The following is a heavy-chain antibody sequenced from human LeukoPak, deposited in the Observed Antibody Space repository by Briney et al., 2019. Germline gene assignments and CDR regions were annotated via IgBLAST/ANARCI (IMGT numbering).Heavy chain of an antibody. Sequence: TGGSLRLSCAASGFTFSTYAMSWVRQAPGKGLEWVSAISGSAGSTNYADSVKGRFSISRDNSKNTLYLQMNSLRAEDTAVYYCATDAPFGELLYTSYYFDFWGQGTLVTVSS. D-gene: IGHD3-10*01. CDR2: ISGSAGST. CDR3: ATDAPFGELLYTSYYFDF. CDR1: GFTFSTYA. V-gene: IGHV3-23*01. J-gene: IGHJ4*02.